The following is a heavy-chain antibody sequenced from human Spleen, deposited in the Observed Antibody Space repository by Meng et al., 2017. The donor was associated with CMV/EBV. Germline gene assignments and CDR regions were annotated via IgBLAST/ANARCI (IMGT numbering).Heavy chain of an antibody. CDR1: GFTFSSYA. CDR3: ARRVPAYYFDY. Sequence: ETLSLTCAASGFTFSSYAMSWVRQAPGKGLEWVSAISGSGGSTLYADSVRGRFTISRDNSENTLILQTNSLRAEDTAVYYCARRVPAYYFDYWGQGTLVTVSS. J-gene: IGHJ4*02. CDR2: ISGSGGST. V-gene: IGHV3-23*01.